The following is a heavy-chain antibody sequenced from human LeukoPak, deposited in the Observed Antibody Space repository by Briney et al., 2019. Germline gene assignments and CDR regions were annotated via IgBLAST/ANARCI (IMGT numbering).Heavy chain of an antibody. CDR2: ISDTGSRI. J-gene: IGHJ4*02. CDR1: GFTFGNEE. Sequence: PGGSLRLSCVVSGFTFGNEEMNWVRQVPGTGLEWIAYISDTGSRITYGGSVKGRFTISRDNAKNSLYLQMNSLRVEDTAIYYCARGGNYAPLDYWGQGALVAVSS. CDR3: ARGGNYAPLDY. D-gene: IGHD1-26*01. V-gene: IGHV3-48*03.